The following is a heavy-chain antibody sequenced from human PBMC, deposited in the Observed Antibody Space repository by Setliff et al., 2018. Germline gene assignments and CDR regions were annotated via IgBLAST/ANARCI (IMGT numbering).Heavy chain of an antibody. J-gene: IGHJ3*02. D-gene: IGHD1-26*01. Sequence: RLSCAASGFSFNKHGMNWVRLAPGKGLEWVSTINWDGATTAYADSVKGRFTISRDNAKNSLYLYMDSLRDEDTALYYCTRFGDRDGIGIWGQGTMVTVSS. CDR2: INWDGATT. CDR1: GFSFNKHG. V-gene: IGHV3-20*04. CDR3: TRFGDRDGIGI.